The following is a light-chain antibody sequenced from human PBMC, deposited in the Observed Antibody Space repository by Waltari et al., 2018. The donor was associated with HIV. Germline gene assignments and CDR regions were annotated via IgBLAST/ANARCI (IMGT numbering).Light chain of an antibody. J-gene: IGKJ2*01. CDR3: MQALQGPPT. V-gene: IGKV2-28*01. CDR1: QSLLHSNGYNF. Sequence: DIVMTQSPLSLPVTPGEPASISCRSSQSLLHSNGYNFLDWYLQKPGQSPQLLIYLGSNRASGVPDRFSGSGSDTDFTLKISRVETEDAGIYYCMQALQGPPTFGQGTKLEIK. CDR2: LGS.